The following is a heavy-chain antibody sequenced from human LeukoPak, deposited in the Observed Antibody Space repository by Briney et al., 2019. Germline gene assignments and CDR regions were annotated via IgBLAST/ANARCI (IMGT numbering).Heavy chain of an antibody. CDR2: IKPSGGNT. D-gene: IGHD1-26*01. CDR1: GYSFTSYN. V-gene: IGHV1-46*01. J-gene: IGHJ4*02. CDR3: ARVGVGANSDY. Sequence: GASVKVSCKTSGYSFTSYNLHWVRQAPGQRLEWMGIIKPSGGNTNYAQKFQGRVTMTRDTSTSTVYMELSSLRSEDTAVYYCARVGVGANSDYWGQGTLVTVSS.